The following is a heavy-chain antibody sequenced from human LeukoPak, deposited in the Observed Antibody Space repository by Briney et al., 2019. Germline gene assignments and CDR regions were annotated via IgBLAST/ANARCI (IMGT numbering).Heavy chain of an antibody. Sequence: ASVKVSCKASGYTFTGYYMHWVRQAPGQGLEWMGWINPNSGGTNYAQKFPGRVTMTRDTSISTAYMELSSLRSEDTAVYYCARGVRVGATSPFDYWGQGTLVTVSS. D-gene: IGHD1-26*01. J-gene: IGHJ4*02. V-gene: IGHV1-2*02. CDR3: ARGVRVGATSPFDY. CDR2: INPNSGGT. CDR1: GYTFTGYY.